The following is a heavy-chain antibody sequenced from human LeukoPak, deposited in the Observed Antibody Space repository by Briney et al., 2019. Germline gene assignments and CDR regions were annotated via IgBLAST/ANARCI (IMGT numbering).Heavy chain of an antibody. J-gene: IGHJ3*01. CDR2: IYYSGST. CDR3: ARISSSNWYNERGAFDV. V-gene: IGHV4-59*01. D-gene: IGHD6-13*01. CDR1: GGSITSYY. Sequence: SETLSLTCTVSGGSITSYYWSWIRQPPGKGLEWIGYIYYSGSTNYNPSLKSRVTISVDTSKNQFSLKLRSVTAADTAVYYCARISSSNWYNERGAFDVWGQGTMVTVSS.